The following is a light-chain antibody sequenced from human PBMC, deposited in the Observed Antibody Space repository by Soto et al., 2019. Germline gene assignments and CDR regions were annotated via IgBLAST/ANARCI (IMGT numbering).Light chain of an antibody. Sequence: QSALTQPASVSGSPGQSITISCTGTSSDVGGYNYVSWYQQHPGKAPKLMIYEVSNRPSGVSNRFSGSKSGNTASLTISGLQAEDEADYYCSSYTXXSTLVFGGGTKLTVL. J-gene: IGLJ2*01. CDR3: SSYTXXSTLV. CDR2: EVS. CDR1: SSDVGGYNY. V-gene: IGLV2-14*01.